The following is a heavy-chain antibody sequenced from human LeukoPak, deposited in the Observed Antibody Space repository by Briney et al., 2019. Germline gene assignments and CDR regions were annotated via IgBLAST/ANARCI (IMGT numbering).Heavy chain of an antibody. Sequence: SETLSLTCTVSGGSISSGGYYWNGIRQHPGKGLERIGYIYYSGSTYYNPSLKSRVTISVDTSENQFSLRLSSVTAADTAVYYCARYLARNAFDIWGQGTMVTVSS. V-gene: IGHV4-31*03. CDR1: GGSISSGGYY. J-gene: IGHJ3*02. CDR3: ARYLARNAFDI. CDR2: IYYSGST.